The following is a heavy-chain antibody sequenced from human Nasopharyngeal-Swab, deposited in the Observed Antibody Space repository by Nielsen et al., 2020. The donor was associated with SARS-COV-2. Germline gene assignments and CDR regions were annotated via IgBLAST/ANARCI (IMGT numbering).Heavy chain of an antibody. CDR1: GFTFSSYA. CDR2: ISGSGGST. J-gene: IGHJ4*02. V-gene: IGHV3-23*01. D-gene: IGHD3-22*01. CDR3: AKYFDSSGYYYEGVDY. Sequence: GESLKISCAASGFTFSSYAMSWVRQAPGKGLEWVSAISGSGGSTYYADSVKGRFTISRDNSKNTLYLQMNSLRAEDTAVYYCAKYFDSSGYYYEGVDYWGQGTLVTVSS.